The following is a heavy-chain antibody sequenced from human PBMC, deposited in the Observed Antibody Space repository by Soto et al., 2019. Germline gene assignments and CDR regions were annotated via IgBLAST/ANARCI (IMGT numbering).Heavy chain of an antibody. V-gene: IGHV2-5*01. CDR2: IYWHDDK. CDR1: GFSLSTTGVG. CDR3: AHRGGATVGLYYFDY. D-gene: IGHD3-16*01. J-gene: IGHJ4*02. Sequence: SGRTLVNPTQALTLTCTFSGFSLSTTGVGVSWIRQPPGKALEWLALIYWHDDKRYSPSLKSRLTITKDTSKNQVVLTMTNMDPVDTATYYCAHRGGATVGLYYFDYWGQLPLVTVSS.